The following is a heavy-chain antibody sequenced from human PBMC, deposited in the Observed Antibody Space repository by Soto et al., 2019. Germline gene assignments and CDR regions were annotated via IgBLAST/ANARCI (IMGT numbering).Heavy chain of an antibody. D-gene: IGHD3-3*01. CDR2: IIPLFGTE. CDR1: GGSFSTYA. J-gene: IGHJ4*01. Sequence: QVHLVQSGAEVKKPGSSVKVSCKASGGSFSTYAINWLRQAPGKGLEWMGGIIPLFGTENYAQNFQDRFTFTADKSTTTAYMEVRSLTSEDTAVYYCATGFWSGPIAHYFDYWGQGTLVTVSS. V-gene: IGHV1-69*06. CDR3: ATGFWSGPIAHYFDY.